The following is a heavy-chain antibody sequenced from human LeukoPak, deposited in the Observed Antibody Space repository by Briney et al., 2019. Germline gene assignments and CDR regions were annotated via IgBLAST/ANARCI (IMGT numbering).Heavy chain of an antibody. CDR1: GFTFSNAW. CDR3: TTVRTPYYYYGMDV. D-gene: IGHD2-2*01. CDR2: IKSKTDGGTT. Sequence: GGSLRLSCAASGFTFSNAWMSWVRQAPGKGLEWVGRIKSKTDGGTTDYAAPVKGRFTISRDDSKNTLYLQMNSLKTEDTAVYYCTTVRTPYYYYGMDVWGQGTTVTVSS. V-gene: IGHV3-15*01. J-gene: IGHJ6*02.